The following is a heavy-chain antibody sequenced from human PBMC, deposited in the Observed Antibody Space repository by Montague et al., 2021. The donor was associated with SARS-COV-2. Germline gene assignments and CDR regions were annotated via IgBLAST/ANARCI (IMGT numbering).Heavy chain of an antibody. D-gene: IGHD4-11*01. Sequence: SETLSLTCAGDLHCGVVELRRRAGKHPSALQSLAWLVCLLLPGQTTYNPSLKSRVTLSIDTSNNYFSLTLTSMSAADTALYYCARRRNVDYNPEYTDFWGQGMLVAVSS. V-gene: IGHV4-61*03. CDR2: LLLPGQT. CDR1: LHCGVVELRR. J-gene: IGHJ4*02. CDR3: ARRRNVDYNPEYTDF.